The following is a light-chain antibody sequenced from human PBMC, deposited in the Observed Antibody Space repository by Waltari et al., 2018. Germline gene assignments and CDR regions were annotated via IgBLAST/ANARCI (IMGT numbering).Light chain of an antibody. V-gene: IGLV2-14*01. CDR2: DVS. CDR1: SSDVGFYNY. Sequence: QSALTQPASVSVSPGQSITISCTGTSSDVGFYNYVYSYQQHPGKDPKLMIYDVSERPSGVSNRFSGSKSGNTASLTISGLQAEDEADYYCNSYAGSSSWVFGGGTKLTVL. J-gene: IGLJ3*02. CDR3: NSYAGSSSWV.